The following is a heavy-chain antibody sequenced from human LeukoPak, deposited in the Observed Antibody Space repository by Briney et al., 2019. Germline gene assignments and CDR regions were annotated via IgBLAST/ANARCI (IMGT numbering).Heavy chain of an antibody. J-gene: IGHJ4*02. CDR2: IYENGGTT. CDR3: AREYGDYAPFDY. Sequence: GGSLRLSCVGSGFTFRSHAMSWVRQAPEKGLEFVSGIYENGGTTYYADSVKGRFTISRDNSKNTLYLQMNSLRAEDTAVYYCAREYGDYAPFDYWGQGTLVTVSS. D-gene: IGHD4-17*01. CDR1: GFTFRSHA. V-gene: IGHV3-23*01.